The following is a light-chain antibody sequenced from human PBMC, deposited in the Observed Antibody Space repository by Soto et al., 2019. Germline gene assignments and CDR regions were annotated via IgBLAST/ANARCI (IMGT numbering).Light chain of an antibody. CDR3: QQSYNATIT. V-gene: IGKV1-39*01. CDR1: HNIINY. Sequence: DIQMTQSPSSLSASVGDSVTITCRASHNIINYLNWYQQKPGKAHQXLIYVASMLESGVPSRFSVSGSGTDLTINLRSLQPEDGETYDGQQSYNATITFGPGTRLEIK. J-gene: IGKJ5*01. CDR2: VAS.